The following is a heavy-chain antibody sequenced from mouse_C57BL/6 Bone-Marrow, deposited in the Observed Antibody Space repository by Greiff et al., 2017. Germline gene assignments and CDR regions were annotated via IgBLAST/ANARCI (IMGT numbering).Heavy chain of an antibody. V-gene: IGHV1-72*01. D-gene: IGHD1-1*01. CDR2: IDPNSGGT. CDR3: ARDDYGSSYGAMDY. J-gene: IGHJ4*01. CDR1: GYTFTSYW. Sequence: QVQLKQPGAELVKPGASVKLSCKASGYTFTSYWMHWVKQRPGRGLEWIGRIDPNSGGTKYNEKFKGKATLTVDKPSSTAYMQLSSLTSEDSAVYYCARDDYGSSYGAMDYWGQGTSVTVSS.